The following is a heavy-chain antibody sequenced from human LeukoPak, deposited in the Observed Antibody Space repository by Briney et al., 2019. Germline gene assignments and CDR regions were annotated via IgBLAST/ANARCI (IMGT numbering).Heavy chain of an antibody. CDR2: IKEDGSAQ. V-gene: IGHV3-7*01. CDR3: ARDRAYNRFDL. J-gene: IGHJ4*02. Sequence: PGGSLRLSCAASGFTFSTSWMTWVRQTPGKGLEWVAKIKEDGSAQNYVDSVRGRFTISRDNAETSLYLQMNSLRVEDTAVYYCARDRAYNRFDLWGEGTLVTVSS. D-gene: IGHD5-24*01. CDR1: GFTFSTSW.